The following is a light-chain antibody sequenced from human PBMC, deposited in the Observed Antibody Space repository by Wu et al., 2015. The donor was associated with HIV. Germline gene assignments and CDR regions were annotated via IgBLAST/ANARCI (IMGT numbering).Light chain of an antibody. V-gene: IGKV3-15*01. Sequence: KVLTQSPGTLSLSPGERVTLSCRASQSVARFLTWYQQKPGQPPRLLIYGASTRATGVPARFGGSGSGTEFTLIISSLQSEDFGVYYCQQYNSWPPGFTFGPGTKVEIK. CDR3: QQYNSWPPGFT. CDR2: GAS. CDR1: QSVARF. J-gene: IGKJ3*01.